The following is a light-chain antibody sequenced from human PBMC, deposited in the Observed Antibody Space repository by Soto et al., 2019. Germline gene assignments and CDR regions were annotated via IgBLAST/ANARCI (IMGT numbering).Light chain of an antibody. V-gene: IGLV1-40*01. CDR3: QSYDSSLSSVL. Sequence: QSVLTQTPSVSWAPGQRVTISCTWSSSNILAGYDVHCYQHIPGTAPKLLIDGHINRPSGVPDRFSGSKSGTSASLAINGLPAEDEADYYCQSYDSSLSSVLFGGGTKLTVL. CDR1: SSNILAGYD. J-gene: IGLJ2*01. CDR2: GHI.